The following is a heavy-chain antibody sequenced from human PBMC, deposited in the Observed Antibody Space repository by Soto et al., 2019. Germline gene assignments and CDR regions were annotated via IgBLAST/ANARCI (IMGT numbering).Heavy chain of an antibody. D-gene: IGHD3-22*01. CDR1: GGSISSGGYY. CDR3: ARENDRDGMDV. Sequence: QVQLQESGPGLVKPSQTLSLTCTVSGGSISSGGYYWSWIRQHPGKGLEWIGYIYYSGSTYYNPSLKRRGTRSGDTAKNQCSLKLSAVTAADTAVEYCARENDRDGMDVWGQGTTVTVSS. CDR2: IYYSGST. J-gene: IGHJ6*02. V-gene: IGHV4-31*03.